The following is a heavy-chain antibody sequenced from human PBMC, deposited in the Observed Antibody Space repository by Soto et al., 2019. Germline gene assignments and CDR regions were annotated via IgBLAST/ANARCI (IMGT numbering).Heavy chain of an antibody. CDR3: ARSDNSAYYFFDY. Sequence: QVQLQESGPGLVKPSGTLSLTCAVSGDSISDSNWWSWVRQPPGKGLEWIGEISHSGNTNYSPSLKSRVPMSVDKSKKQFSLKLISVTAADTAVYYCARSDNSAYYFFDYWGQGTLVTVSS. D-gene: IGHD3-22*01. CDR2: ISHSGNT. J-gene: IGHJ4*02. V-gene: IGHV4-4*02. CDR1: GDSISDSNW.